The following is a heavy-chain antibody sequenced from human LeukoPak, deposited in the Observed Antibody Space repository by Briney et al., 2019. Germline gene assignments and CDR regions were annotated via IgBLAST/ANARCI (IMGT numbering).Heavy chain of an antibody. CDR1: GFTVSSNY. CDR3: ARDLYCSGGSCYSGYYYYYYGMDA. D-gene: IGHD2-15*01. J-gene: IGHJ6*02. CDR2: IYSGGST. V-gene: IGHV3-66*01. Sequence: GGSLRLSCAASGFTVSSNYMSWVRQAPGKGLEWVSVIYSGGSTYYADSVKGRFTISRDNSKNTLYLQMNSLRAEDTAVYYCARDLYCSGGSCYSGYYYYYYGMDAWGQGTTVTVSS.